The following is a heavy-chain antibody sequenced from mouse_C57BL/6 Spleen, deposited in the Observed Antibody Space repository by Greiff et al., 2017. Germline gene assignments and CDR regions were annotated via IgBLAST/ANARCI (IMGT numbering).Heavy chain of an antibody. J-gene: IGHJ3*01. D-gene: IGHD2-4*01. V-gene: IGHV3-6*01. CDR1: GYSITSGYY. CDR3: AREGDYGWFAY. Sequence: VQLKESGPGLVKPSQSLSLTCSVTGYSITSGYYWNWIRQFPGNKLEWMGYISYDGSNNYNPSLKNRISITRDTSKNQFFLKLNSVTTEDTATYYCAREGDYGWFAYWGQGTLVTVSA. CDR2: ISYDGSN.